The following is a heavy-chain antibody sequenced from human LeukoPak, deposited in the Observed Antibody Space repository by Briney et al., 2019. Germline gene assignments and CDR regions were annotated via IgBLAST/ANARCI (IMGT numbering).Heavy chain of an antibody. CDR1: GGSFSGYY. Sequence: SETLSLTCAVYGGSFSGYYWAWIRQPPGKGLEWIASVVHTGTTYYNPSLRSRVTISVDTSKNQFSLRLSSVTAADTAVYYCARVLAAAGTGAFDIWGQGTMVTVSS. J-gene: IGHJ3*02. D-gene: IGHD6-13*01. V-gene: IGHV4-34*12. CDR2: VVHTGTT. CDR3: ARVLAAAGTGAFDI.